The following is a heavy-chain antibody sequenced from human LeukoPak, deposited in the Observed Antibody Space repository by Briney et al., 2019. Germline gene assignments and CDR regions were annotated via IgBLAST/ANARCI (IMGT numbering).Heavy chain of an antibody. V-gene: IGHV1-69*13. CDR3: ARDSSGYYYFDY. Sequence: SVKVSCKASGGTFSGYAISWVRQAPGQGLEWMGGIIPIFGTANYAQKFQGRVTITADESTSTAYMELSSLRSEDTAVYYCARDSSGYYYFDYWGQGTLVTVSS. CDR2: IIPIFGTA. CDR1: GGTFSGYA. D-gene: IGHD3-22*01. J-gene: IGHJ4*02.